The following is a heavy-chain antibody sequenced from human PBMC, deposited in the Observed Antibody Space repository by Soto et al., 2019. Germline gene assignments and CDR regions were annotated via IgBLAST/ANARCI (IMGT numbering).Heavy chain of an antibody. J-gene: IGHJ4*02. D-gene: IGHD4-17*01. V-gene: IGHV3-23*01. CDR1: GFTFSSYA. Sequence: EVLLLESGGGLVQPGGSLRLSCAASGFTFSSYAMSWVRQAPGKGLEWVSTISGSGGSTYYADSVKGRFTISRDNSKNPLYLQMNSLRAEDTAVYYCAKDLRFQGTTVTIIDYWGQGTLVTVSS. CDR2: ISGSGGST. CDR3: AKDLRFQGTTVTIIDY.